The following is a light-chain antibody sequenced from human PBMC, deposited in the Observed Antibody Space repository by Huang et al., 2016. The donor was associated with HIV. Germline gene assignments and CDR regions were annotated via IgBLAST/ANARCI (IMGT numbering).Light chain of an antibody. CDR2: GAS. CDR3: QQYYDWPRT. J-gene: IGKJ1*01. Sequence: EIVMTQSPATLPVSPGERVTLSCRASQSVSSNLAWYQQKPGQAPRLLMYGASTRAAGFPARFSGSGSGTEFTLTISSLQSEDCALYFCQQYYDWPRTFGQGTKVEIK. V-gene: IGKV3-15*01. CDR1: QSVSSN.